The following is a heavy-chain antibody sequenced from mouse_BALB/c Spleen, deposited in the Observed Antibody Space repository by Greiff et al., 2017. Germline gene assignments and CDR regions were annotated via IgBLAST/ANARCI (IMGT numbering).Heavy chain of an antibody. V-gene: IGHV1S137*01. CDR2: ISTYYGDA. J-gene: IGHJ4*01. CDR3: ARNYGSSYDYAMDY. CDR1: GYTFTDYA. Sequence: QVQLQQSGAELVRPGVSVKISCKGSGYTFTDYAMHWVKQSHAKSLEWIGVISTYYGDASYNQKFKGKATMTVDKSSSTAYMELARLTSEDSAIYYCARNYGSSYDYAMDYWGQGTSVTVSS. D-gene: IGHD1-1*01.